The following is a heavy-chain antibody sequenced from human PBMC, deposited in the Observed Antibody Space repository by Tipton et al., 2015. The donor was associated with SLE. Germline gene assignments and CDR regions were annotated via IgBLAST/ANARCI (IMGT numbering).Heavy chain of an antibody. J-gene: IGHJ5*02. CDR3: ARGGCSSCWFDP. V-gene: IGHV4-31*03. D-gene: IGHD6-6*01. Sequence: TLSLTCSVSGGTIDSGGYYWSWLRQHPGRGLEWIGYIYYTGNTYYNPSLKSRVTMSIDTSNNQFSLKLTSVTAADTAVYYCARGGCSSCWFDPWGQGTLVTVSS. CDR2: IYYTGNT. CDR1: GGTIDSGGYY.